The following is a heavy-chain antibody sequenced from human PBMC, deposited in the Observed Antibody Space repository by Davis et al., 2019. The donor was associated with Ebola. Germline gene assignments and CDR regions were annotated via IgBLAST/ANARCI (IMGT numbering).Heavy chain of an antibody. CDR2: ISGSSGST. J-gene: IGHJ6*02. D-gene: IGHD2-8*02. CDR1: GFTFSSYA. CDR3: AEIYWVRYGMDV. Sequence: GESLKISCAASGFTFSSYAMSWVRQAPGKGLEWVSVISGSSGSTYYADSVKGRFTISRDNSKKTLYLQMNSLRAEDTAVYYCAEIYWVRYGMDVWGQGTTVTVSS. V-gene: IGHV3-23*01.